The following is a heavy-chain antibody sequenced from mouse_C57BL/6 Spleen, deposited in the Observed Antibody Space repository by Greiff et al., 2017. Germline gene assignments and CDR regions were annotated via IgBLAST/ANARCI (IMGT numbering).Heavy chain of an antibody. J-gene: IGHJ1*03. CDR3: ARQKYVAYWYFDV. V-gene: IGHV1-64*01. CDR1: GYTFTSYW. D-gene: IGHD1-1*01. CDR2: IHPNSGST. Sequence: QVQLQQPGAELVKPGASVKLSCKASGYTFTSYWMHWVKQRPGQGLEWIGMIHPNSGSTNYNEKFKSKATLTVDKSSSTAYIQLSSLTSEDSAVYYCARQKYVAYWYFDVWGTGTTGTVSS.